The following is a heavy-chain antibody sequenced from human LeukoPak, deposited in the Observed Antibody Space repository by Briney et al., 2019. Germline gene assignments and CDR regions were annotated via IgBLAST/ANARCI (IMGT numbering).Heavy chain of an antibody. J-gene: IGHJ4*02. V-gene: IGHV3-7*01. CDR2: IKEDGSEI. D-gene: IGHD3-10*01. Sequence: GGSLRLSCASSGFNFSTYWMTWVRQVAGKGLEWVANIKEDGSEIYYVAAVKGRFSISRPNAKPTLYLQMNNLSVAATAVYYCVTGQTGRHPYFFDYWGQGTLVTVSS. CDR1: GFNFSTYW. CDR3: VTGQTGRHPYFFDY.